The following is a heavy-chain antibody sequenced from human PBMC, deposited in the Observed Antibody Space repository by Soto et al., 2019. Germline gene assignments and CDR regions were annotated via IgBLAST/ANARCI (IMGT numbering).Heavy chain of an antibody. CDR1: GFTFSSYA. D-gene: IGHD6-13*01. J-gene: IGHJ6*03. CDR2: IRGSGGST. CDR3: AKDLYSSSWPYYYYYMYV. V-gene: IGHV3-23*01. Sequence: EVQLLESGGGLVQPGGSLRLSCAASGFTFSSYAMSWVRQAPGKGLEWVSAIRGSGGSTYYADSVKGRFTISRDNSKNTLYLQMNSLRAEDMAVYYCAKDLYSSSWPYYYYYMYVWGKGTTVTVSS.